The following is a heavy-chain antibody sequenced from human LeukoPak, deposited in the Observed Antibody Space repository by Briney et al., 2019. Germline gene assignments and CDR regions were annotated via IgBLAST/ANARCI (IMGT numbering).Heavy chain of an antibody. CDR2: ISGSGGST. J-gene: IGHJ4*02. D-gene: IGHD4-17*01. Sequence: GGSLRLSCAASGFTFSSYAMSWVRQAPGKGLEWVSAISGSGGSTYYADSVKGRFTISRDNSKNTLYLQMNSLRAEDTAVYYCASHGDYVENYFDYWGQGTLVTVSS. CDR1: GFTFSSYA. V-gene: IGHV3-23*01. CDR3: ASHGDYVENYFDY.